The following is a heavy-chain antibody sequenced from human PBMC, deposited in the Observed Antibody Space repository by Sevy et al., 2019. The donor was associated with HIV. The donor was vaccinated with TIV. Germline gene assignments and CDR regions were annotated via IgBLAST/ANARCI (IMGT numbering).Heavy chain of an antibody. J-gene: IGHJ3*02. CDR2: ISSSSSTI. Sequence: GGSLRLSCAASGFTFSSYSMNWVRQAPGKGLEWVSYISSSSSTIYYADSVKGRFTISRDNAKNSLYLQMNSLRDEDTVVYYCARGINFGVVISGYAFDIWGQGTMVTVSS. D-gene: IGHD3-3*01. V-gene: IGHV3-48*02. CDR3: ARGINFGVVISGYAFDI. CDR1: GFTFSSYS.